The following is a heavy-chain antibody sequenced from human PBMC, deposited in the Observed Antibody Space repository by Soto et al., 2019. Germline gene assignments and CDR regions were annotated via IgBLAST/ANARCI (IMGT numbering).Heavy chain of an antibody. J-gene: IGHJ5*02. D-gene: IGHD5-18*01. V-gene: IGHV6-1*01. CDR3: AARYGYWNWFDP. Sequence: PSQTPSLTCAISWDSVSSNIAAWNWIRQSPSRGLEWLGRKYYRSKWYNDYAVSVKSRITINPHTSKNQFSLQLNSVTPEDTAVYYCAARYGYWNWFDPWGQGTLVPVSS. CDR2: KYYRSKWYN. CDR1: WDSVSSNIAA.